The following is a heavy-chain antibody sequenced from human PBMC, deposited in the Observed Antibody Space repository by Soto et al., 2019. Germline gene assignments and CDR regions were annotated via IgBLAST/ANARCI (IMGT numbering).Heavy chain of an antibody. CDR3: ARGGTTYYYGSGSRKNWFDP. D-gene: IGHD3-10*01. CDR1: GGSFSGYY. Sequence: PSETLSLTCAVYGGSFSGYYWSWIRQPPGKGPEWIGEVDHSGSTNYNPSLKSRVTISVDTSKNQFSLKLSSVTAADTAVYYCARGGTTYYYGSGSRKNWFDPWGQGTLVTVSS. V-gene: IGHV4-34*01. CDR2: VDHSGST. J-gene: IGHJ5*02.